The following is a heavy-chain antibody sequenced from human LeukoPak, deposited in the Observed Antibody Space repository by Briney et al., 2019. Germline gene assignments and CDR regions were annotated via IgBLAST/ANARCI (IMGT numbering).Heavy chain of an antibody. CDR3: ARAPYYYDSSGLMWWFDP. CDR2: IYYSGST. J-gene: IGHJ5*02. V-gene: IGHV4-59*01. Sequence: SEALSLTCTVSGGSISSYYWSWIRQPPGKGLEWIGHIYYSGSTNYNPSLKSRVTISVDTSKNQFSLKLSSVTAADTAVYYCARAPYYYDSSGLMWWFDPWGQGTLVTVSS. CDR1: GGSISSYY. D-gene: IGHD3-22*01.